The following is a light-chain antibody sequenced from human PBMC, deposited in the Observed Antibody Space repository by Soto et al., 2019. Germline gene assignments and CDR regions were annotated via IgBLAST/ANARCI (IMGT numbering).Light chain of an antibody. CDR3: ATWDDSRNGLI. Sequence: QSVLTQPPSASGTPGQRVTLSCSGGSSNFKTNTVRWYQQLPGAAPRLLIYSNNQRPSGAPDRFSGSKSGTSASLAISGLQSEDDGTYHCATWDDSRNGLIFGGGTKLTVL. V-gene: IGLV1-44*01. J-gene: IGLJ2*01. CDR2: SNN. CDR1: SSNFKTNT.